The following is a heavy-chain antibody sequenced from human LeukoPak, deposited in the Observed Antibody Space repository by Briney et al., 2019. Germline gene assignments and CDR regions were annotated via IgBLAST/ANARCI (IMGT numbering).Heavy chain of an antibody. D-gene: IGHD3-9*01. Sequence: ASVKVSCKASGYTFTSFAIHWVRQAPGQRLEWMGWINAGNGNTKYSQKFQGRVTISRDTSASTAYMELSSLRSEDTVVFFRAKTAYDILTGEIHNWFDPWGQGTLVTVSS. CDR3: AKTAYDILTGEIHNWFDP. V-gene: IGHV1-3*01. CDR2: INAGNGNT. CDR1: GYTFTSFA. J-gene: IGHJ5*02.